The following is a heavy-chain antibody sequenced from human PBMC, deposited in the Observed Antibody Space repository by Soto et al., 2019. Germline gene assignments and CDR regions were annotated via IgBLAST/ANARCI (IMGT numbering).Heavy chain of an antibody. CDR3: AKEWVYDTSGWSFDY. CDR1: GFTFSSYG. D-gene: IGHD3-22*01. J-gene: IGHJ4*02. CDR2: ISDDGSNK. Sequence: QVQLVESGGGVVQPGRSLRLSCAASGFTFSSYGMHWVRQAPGKGLEWVAVISDDGSNKYYADSLKGRFTLSRDKSKNTLYLLMSSLRAEDTAVYYCAKEWVYDTSGWSFDYWGQGTLVTVSS. V-gene: IGHV3-30*18.